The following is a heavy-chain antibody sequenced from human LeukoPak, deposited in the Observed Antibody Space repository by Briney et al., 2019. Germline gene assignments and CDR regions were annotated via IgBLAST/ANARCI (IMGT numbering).Heavy chain of an antibody. V-gene: IGHV4-31*03. Sequence: SETLSLTCTVSGGSISSGGYYWSWIRQHPGKGLEWIGYIYYSGSTYYNPSLKSRVTISVHTSKNQFSLKLSSVTAADTAVYYCARSQRDYYFDYWGQGTLVTVSS. CDR1: GGSISSGGYY. J-gene: IGHJ4*02. D-gene: IGHD6-25*01. CDR2: IYYSGST. CDR3: ARSQRDYYFDY.